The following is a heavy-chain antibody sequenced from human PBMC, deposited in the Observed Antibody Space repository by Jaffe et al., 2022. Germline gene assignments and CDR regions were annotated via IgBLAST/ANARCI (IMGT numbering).Heavy chain of an antibody. J-gene: IGHJ5*02. CDR3: ARGIAAAGNGWFDP. CDR2: IYHSGST. D-gene: IGHD6-13*01. CDR1: GYSISSGYY. Sequence: QVQLQESGPGLVKPSETLSLTCAVSGYSISSGYYWGWIRQPPGKGLEWIGSIYHSGSTYYNPSLKSRVTISVDTSKNQFSLKLSSVTAADTAVYSCARGIAAAGNGWFDPWGQGTLVTVSS. V-gene: IGHV4-38-2*01.